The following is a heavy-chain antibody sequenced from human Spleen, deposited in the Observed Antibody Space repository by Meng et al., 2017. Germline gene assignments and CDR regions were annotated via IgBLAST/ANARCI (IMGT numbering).Heavy chain of an antibody. CDR1: GFTFSSYA. CDR3: ARDRPGAYGDYHESPLYYFDY. V-gene: IGHV3-64*04. J-gene: IGHJ4*02. CDR2: ISSNGGST. Sequence: GESLKISCAASGFTFSSYAMHWVRQAPGKGLEYVSAISSNGGSTYYADSVKGRFTISRDNSKNTLYLQMNSLRAEDTAVYYCARDRPGAYGDYHESPLYYFDYWGQGTLVTVSS. D-gene: IGHD4-17*01.